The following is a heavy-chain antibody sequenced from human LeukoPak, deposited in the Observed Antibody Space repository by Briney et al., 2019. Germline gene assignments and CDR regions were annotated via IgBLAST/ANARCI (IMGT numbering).Heavy chain of an antibody. CDR1: GFTFSSYA. J-gene: IGHJ4*02. D-gene: IGHD6-6*01. CDR2: ISYDGSNK. Sequence: GRSLRLSCAASGFTFSSYAMHWVRQAPGKGLEWVAVISYDGSNKYYADSVKGRFTISRDNSKNTLYLQMNSLRAEDTAVYYCARDGPSIATRYYFDYWSQGTLVTVSS. CDR3: ARDGPSIATRYYFDY. V-gene: IGHV3-30-3*01.